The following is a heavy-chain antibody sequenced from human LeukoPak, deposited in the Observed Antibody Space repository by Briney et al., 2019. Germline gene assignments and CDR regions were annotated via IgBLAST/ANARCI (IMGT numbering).Heavy chain of an antibody. Sequence: PSETLSLTCTVSGGSISSSSYYWDWIRQPPGKGLQWIGDIYYSGSTYYNPSLNSRVTISVDTSKNQFSLNLTSVTAADSAVYYCARHVYPYYYYDMDVWGKGTTVTVSS. J-gene: IGHJ6*03. V-gene: IGHV4-39*01. CDR2: IYYSGST. D-gene: IGHD5/OR15-5a*01. CDR1: GGSISSSSYY. CDR3: ARHVYPYYYYDMDV.